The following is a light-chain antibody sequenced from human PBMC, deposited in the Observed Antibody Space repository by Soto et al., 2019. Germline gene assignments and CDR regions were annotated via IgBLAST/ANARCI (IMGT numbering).Light chain of an antibody. Sequence: EIVLTQSPGTLSLSPGERATLSCRASQSVSRSYLAWYQQKPGQAPRLLIYGASSRATGIPDRFSGSGSGTDFTLTISRVEPEDFAVYCFQQYGGSGPITFGQGTRLEIK. CDR3: QQYGGSGPIT. CDR2: GAS. J-gene: IGKJ5*01. V-gene: IGKV3-20*01. CDR1: QSVSRSY.